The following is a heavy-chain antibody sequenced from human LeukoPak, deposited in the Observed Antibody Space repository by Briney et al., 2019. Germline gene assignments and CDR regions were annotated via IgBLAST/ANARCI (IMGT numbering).Heavy chain of an antibody. CDR1: GYSISSGYY. Sequence: PSETLSLTCTVSGYSISSGYYWGWIRQPPGKGLEWIGSIYYSGSTYYNPSLKSRVTISVDTSKNQFSLKLSSVTAADTAVYYCARGGAVEYYYDIATYYAHYFDYWGQGTLVTVSS. CDR2: IYYSGST. D-gene: IGHD3-22*01. CDR3: ARGGAVEYYYDIATYYAHYFDY. V-gene: IGHV4-38-2*02. J-gene: IGHJ4*02.